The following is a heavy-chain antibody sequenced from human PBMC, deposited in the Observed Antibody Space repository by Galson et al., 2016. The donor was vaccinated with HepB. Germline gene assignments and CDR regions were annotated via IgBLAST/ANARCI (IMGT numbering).Heavy chain of an antibody. Sequence: SVKVSCQESGHSLTRHYLHWVRQAPGQGLEWMGIIVPSGGGTNYAQKFQGIVTMTRDTSTSTVYMELSSLRSEDTAIYYCARVTSDNGGNGGLDVWGQGTTVTVSS. CDR3: ARVTSDNGGNGGLDV. CDR2: IVPSGGGT. D-gene: IGHD4-23*01. V-gene: IGHV1-46*01. CDR1: GHSLTRHY. J-gene: IGHJ6*02.